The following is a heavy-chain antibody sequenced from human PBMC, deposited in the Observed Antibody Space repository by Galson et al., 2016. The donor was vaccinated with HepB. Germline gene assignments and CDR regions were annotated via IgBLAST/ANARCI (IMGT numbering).Heavy chain of an antibody. Sequence: PALVKPTQTLTLTCTFSGFSLSTSAVGVGWIRQPPGKALEWLALIYWNNDKRSSPSLKSRLTITKDTSKKQVFLIMTNMDPVDTATYHCVHAYHKYCSRTTCYTIFDYWGQGTLVTVSS. CDR2: IYWNNDK. CDR1: GFSLSTSAVG. J-gene: IGHJ4*02. D-gene: IGHD2-2*02. V-gene: IGHV2-5*01. CDR3: VHAYHKYCSRTTCYTIFDY.